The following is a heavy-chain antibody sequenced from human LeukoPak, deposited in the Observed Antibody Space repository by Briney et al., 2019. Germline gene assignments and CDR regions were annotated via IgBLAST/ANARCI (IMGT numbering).Heavy chain of an antibody. CDR3: ARVNSYSNGNRDKFGLDC. J-gene: IGHJ4*02. V-gene: IGHV3-21*01. CDR2: ISSRSSYL. CDR1: GFNFADYN. D-gene: IGHD4-11*01. Sequence: GGSLRLSWAAAGFNFADYNMNWVRQAPGKGLEWISGISSRSSYLDYADSVKGRFTISRDNAKNSLYLQMHSLRAEDTAVYYCARVNSYSNGNRDKFGLDCWGQGTLVTVSS.